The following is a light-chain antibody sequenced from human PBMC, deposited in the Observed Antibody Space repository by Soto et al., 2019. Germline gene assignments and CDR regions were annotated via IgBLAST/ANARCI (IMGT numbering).Light chain of an antibody. J-gene: IGKJ4*01. CDR2: DAS. CDR3: QHFHNLPLP. CDR1: QDIRNF. Sequence: DIQMTQSPSSLSASVGDRVTIACQASQDIRNFLNWYQQKPGKAPKLLISDASNLQTGGPSRFSGSGSGTDFTFTISSLQPEDIGTYYCQHFHNLPLPFGGGTKVDIK. V-gene: IGKV1-33*01.